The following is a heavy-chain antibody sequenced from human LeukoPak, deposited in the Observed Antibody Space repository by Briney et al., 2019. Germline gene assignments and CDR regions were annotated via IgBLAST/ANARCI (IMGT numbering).Heavy chain of an antibody. D-gene: IGHD6-6*01. J-gene: IGHJ4*02. CDR1: GGSISSSNW. Sequence: KTSETLSLTCAVSGGSISSSNWWSWVRQPPGKGLEWIGEIYHSGSTNYNPSLKSRVTISVDKSKNQFSLKLSSVTAADTAVYYCACREYSSSSRAGVLLPLWGQGTLVTVSS. CDR2: IYHSGST. V-gene: IGHV4-4*02. CDR3: ACREYSSSSRAGVLLPL.